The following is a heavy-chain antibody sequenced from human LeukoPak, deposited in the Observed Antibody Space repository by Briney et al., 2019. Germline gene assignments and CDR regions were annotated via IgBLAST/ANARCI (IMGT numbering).Heavy chain of an antibody. Sequence: GGSLRLSCAASGFTFSSYDMHWVRQATGKGLEWVSAIGTAGDTYYPGSVKGRFTISRDNAKNSLYLQMNSLRAEDTAVYYCAREGPDHDAFDIWGQGTMVTVSS. V-gene: IGHV3-13*04. J-gene: IGHJ3*02. CDR2: IGTAGDT. CDR1: GFTFSSYD. CDR3: AREGPDHDAFDI. D-gene: IGHD1-14*01.